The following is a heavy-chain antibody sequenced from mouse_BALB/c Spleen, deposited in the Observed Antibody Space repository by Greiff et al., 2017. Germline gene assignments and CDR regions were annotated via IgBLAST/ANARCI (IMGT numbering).Heavy chain of an antibody. V-gene: IGHV1-54*01. CDR3: ARNYGSSYAMDY. D-gene: IGHD1-1*01. CDR1: GYAFTNYL. Sequence: QVQLKESGAELVRPGTSVKVSCKASGYAFTNYLIEWVKQRPGQGLEWIGVINPGSGGTNYNEKFKGKATMTVDKSSSTAYMELARLTSEDSAIYYCARNYGSSYAMDYWGQGTSVTVSS. CDR2: INPGSGGT. J-gene: IGHJ4*01.